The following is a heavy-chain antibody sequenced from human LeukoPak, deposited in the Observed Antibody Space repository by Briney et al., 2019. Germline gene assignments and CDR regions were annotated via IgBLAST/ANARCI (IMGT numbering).Heavy chain of an antibody. J-gene: IGHJ4*02. CDR2: FDPEDGET. CDR3: ATGYSSSWYAHLRW. CDR1: GYTLTELS. Sequence: ASVKVSCKVSGYTLTELSMHWVRQAPGKGLEWMGGFDPEDGETIYAQKFQGRVTMTEDTSTDTAYMELSSLRSEDTAVYYCATGYSSSWYAHLRWWGQGTLVTVSS. V-gene: IGHV1-24*01. D-gene: IGHD6-13*01.